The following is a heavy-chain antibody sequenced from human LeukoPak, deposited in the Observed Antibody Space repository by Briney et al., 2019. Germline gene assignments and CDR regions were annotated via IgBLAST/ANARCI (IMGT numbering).Heavy chain of an antibody. CDR2: ISAYNGNT. V-gene: IGHV1-18*01. D-gene: IGHD6-13*01. CDR1: GYTFTSYG. CDR3: ARDRSSSSSHPDAFDI. Sequence: ATVIVSCKTSGYTFTSYGISWVRQAPGQGLEWMGWISAYNGNTNYAQTLQGRVTMTTDTSTGTAYMELRSLRSDDTAVYYCARDRSSSSSHPDAFDIWGQGTMVTVSS. J-gene: IGHJ3*02.